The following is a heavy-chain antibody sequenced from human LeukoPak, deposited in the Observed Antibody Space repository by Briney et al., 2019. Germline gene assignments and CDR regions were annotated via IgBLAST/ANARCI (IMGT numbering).Heavy chain of an antibody. D-gene: IGHD3-10*01. J-gene: IGHJ5*02. CDR1: GGSLSTYY. CDR2: IYYTGST. Sequence: KPSETLSLTCTVSGGSLSTYYWSWIRQPPGKGLEWMGYIYYTGSTNYNPSLKSRVTISVDTSRNQFSLRLSSVTAADTAVYYCARASGSYFNNWFDPWGQGTLVTVSS. V-gene: IGHV4-59*01. CDR3: ARASGSYFNNWFDP.